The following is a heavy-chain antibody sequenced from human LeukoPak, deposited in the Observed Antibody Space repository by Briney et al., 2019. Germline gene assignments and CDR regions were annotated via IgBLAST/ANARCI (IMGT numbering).Heavy chain of an antibody. CDR3: ARDYDSSGYRIFDP. D-gene: IGHD3-22*01. CDR2: ISAYNGNT. V-gene: IGHV1-18*04. J-gene: IGHJ5*02. Sequence: ASVKVSCKASGYTFTGYYMHWVRQAPGQGLERMGWISAYNGNTNHAQKFQGRVTMTTDTSTSTAYMELRSLRSDDTAVYYCARDYDSSGYRIFDPWGQGTLVTVSS. CDR1: GYTFTGYY.